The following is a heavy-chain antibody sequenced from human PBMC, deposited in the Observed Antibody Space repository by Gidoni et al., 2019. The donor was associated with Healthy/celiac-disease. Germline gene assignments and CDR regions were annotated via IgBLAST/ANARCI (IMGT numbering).Heavy chain of an antibody. J-gene: IGHJ6*02. D-gene: IGHD6-13*01. CDR3: ARVGSSWTGDYYGMDV. Sequence: EVQLVESGGGLVQPGGSLRLSCTASGFTFSSYSMNWVRQAPGKGLEWFSYISSSSSTIYYADSVKGRFTISRDNAKNSLYLQMNSLRAEDTAVYYCARVGSSWTGDYYGMDVWGQGTTVTVSS. CDR2: ISSSSSTI. V-gene: IGHV3-48*01. CDR1: GFTFSSYS.